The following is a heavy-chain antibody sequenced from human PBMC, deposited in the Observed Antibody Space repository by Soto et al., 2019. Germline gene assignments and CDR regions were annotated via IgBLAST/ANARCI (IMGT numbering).Heavy chain of an antibody. V-gene: IGHV3-23*01. CDR2: ISGSAGST. CDR1: GFTFSTYA. CDR3: AADRATPPYLPGHNWFDP. D-gene: IGHD3-16*01. J-gene: IGHJ5*02. Sequence: QPGGSLRLSCAASGFTFSTYAMSWVRQAPGKGLEWVSGISGSAGSTYYADSVKGRFTISRDNSKNTLYLQMNSLRSEDTAVYYCAADRATPPYLPGHNWFDPWGQGTLVTVSS.